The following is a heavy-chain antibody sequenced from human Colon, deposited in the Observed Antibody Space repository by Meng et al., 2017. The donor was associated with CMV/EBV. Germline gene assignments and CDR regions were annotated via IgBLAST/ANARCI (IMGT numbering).Heavy chain of an antibody. J-gene: IGHJ4*02. CDR2: ITGSGGST. CDR1: GFSFSSYV. V-gene: IGHV3-23*01. D-gene: IGHD2-2*01. CDR3: AKVLITTSWLPKPFDA. Sequence: GESLKISCAASGFSFSSYVMSWVRQAPGKGLEWVSAITGSGGSTYHADSVKGRFTISRDNSIKTLYLQMNGLRADDTAVYFCAKVLITTSWLPKPFDAWGQGTLVTVSS.